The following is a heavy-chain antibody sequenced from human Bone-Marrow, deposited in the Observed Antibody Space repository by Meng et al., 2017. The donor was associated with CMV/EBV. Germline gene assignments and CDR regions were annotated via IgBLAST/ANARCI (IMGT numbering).Heavy chain of an antibody. CDR3: ARPYPGGGWVPGY. J-gene: IGHJ4*02. CDR1: GFTSSSYA. CDR2: ISYDGSNK. Sequence: GESLKISCAASGFTSSSYAMHWVRQAPGKGLEWVAVISYDGSNKYYADSVKGRFTISRDNSKNTLYLQMNSLRAEDTAVYYCARPYPGGGWVPGYWGQGTLVTVSS. V-gene: IGHV3-30-3*01. D-gene: IGHD2-15*01.